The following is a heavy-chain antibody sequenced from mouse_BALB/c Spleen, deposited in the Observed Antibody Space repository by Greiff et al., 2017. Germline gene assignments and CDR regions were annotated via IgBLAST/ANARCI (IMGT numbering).Heavy chain of an antibody. CDR2: IYPGGGYT. J-gene: IGHJ3*01. CDR3: AKIITTATGFAY. CDR1: GYTFTNYW. Sequence: QVQLQQSGAELVRPGTSVKISCKASGYTFTNYWLGWVKQRPGHGLEWIGDIYPGGGYTNYNEKFKGKATLTADTSSSTAYMQLSSLTSEDSAVYFCAKIITTATGFAYWGQGTLVTVSA. D-gene: IGHD1-2*01. V-gene: IGHV1-63*02.